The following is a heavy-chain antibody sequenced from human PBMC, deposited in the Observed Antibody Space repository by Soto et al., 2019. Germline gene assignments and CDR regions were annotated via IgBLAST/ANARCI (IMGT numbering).Heavy chain of an antibody. CDR2: INTDNGGA. D-gene: IGHD6-13*01. J-gene: IGHJ5*02. CDR1: GYTFTDYH. V-gene: IGHV1-2*02. Sequence: QVQLVPSGAEVKKPGASVKVSCKASGYTFTDYHIHWVRHAPGQGLEFMGWINTDNGGAGSAQQFQGMVTVTRDTSITTVYLELSNLSSDDTAVYFCAKERGSNSLHPSYNWFDTWGQGTLITVSS. CDR3: AKERGSNSLHPSYNWFDT.